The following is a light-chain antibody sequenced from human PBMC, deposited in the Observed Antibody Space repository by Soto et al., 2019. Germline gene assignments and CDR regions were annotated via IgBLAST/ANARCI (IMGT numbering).Light chain of an antibody. J-gene: IGKJ1*01. V-gene: IGKV1-39*01. CDR3: LQTHIIPPT. CDR2: TAS. Sequence: DIQMTQSPSSLSASVGDRVTITCRASQRISTYLNWYQQKPGKAPKFLIYTASSLQSGVPSRFSGSRSGTDFTLTITSLQPEDFATYQCLQTHIIPPTSGQ. CDR1: QRISTY.